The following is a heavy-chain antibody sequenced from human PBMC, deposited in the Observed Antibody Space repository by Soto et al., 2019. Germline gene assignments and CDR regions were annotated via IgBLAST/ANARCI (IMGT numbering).Heavy chain of an antibody. CDR1: GYTFVTYT. D-gene: IGHD2-21*01. CDR3: ARDGLPGEGIALDY. J-gene: IGHJ4*02. Sequence: QVPLVQSGAEMKKPGASVKVSCKASGYTFVTYTLFWVRQAPGQRLEWMGWINTANGGTKYSQIFQGRVTLTIDTSASTAYLELGSLISEDTALYYCARDGLPGEGIALDYWGQGSLVTVSS. CDR2: INTANGGT. V-gene: IGHV1-3*04.